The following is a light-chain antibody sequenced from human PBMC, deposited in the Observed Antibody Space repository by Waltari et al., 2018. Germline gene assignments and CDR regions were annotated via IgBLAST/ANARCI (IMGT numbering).Light chain of an antibody. CDR3: SSYTSSATLV. V-gene: IGLV2-14*01. J-gene: IGLJ1*01. CDR1: RSDVGGYNS. CDR2: DVT. Sequence: QSALTQPASVSGSPGQSITVSCTGTRSDVGGYNSVSWYQQHPGKAPKVMIYDVTNRPSGVSNRFSGSKSGNTASLTISGLQAEDEADYYCSSYTSSATLVFGTGTKVTVL.